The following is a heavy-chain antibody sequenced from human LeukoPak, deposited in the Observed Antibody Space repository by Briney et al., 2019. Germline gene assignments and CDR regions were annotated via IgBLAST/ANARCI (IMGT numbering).Heavy chain of an antibody. Sequence: SETLSLTCAVYGGSFSGYYWSWIRQPPGKGLEWIGEINHSGSTNYNPSLKSRVTISVDTSKNQFSLKLSSVTAADTAVYYCARGGHCSGGSCHSDYWGQGTLVTVSS. CDR2: INHSGST. CDR3: ARGGHCSGGSCHSDY. V-gene: IGHV4-34*01. D-gene: IGHD2-15*01. J-gene: IGHJ4*02. CDR1: GGSFSGYY.